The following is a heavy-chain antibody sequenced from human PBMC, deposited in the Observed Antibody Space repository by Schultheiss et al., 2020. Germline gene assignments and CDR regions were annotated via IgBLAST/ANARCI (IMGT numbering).Heavy chain of an antibody. CDR2: IYYSGST. D-gene: IGHD3-3*01. Sequence: SATLSLTCTVSGGSISSYYWSWIRQPPGKGLEWIGYIYYSGSTNYNPSLKSRVTMSVDTSKNQFSLKLSSVTAADTAVYYCARDDYYGSNFDYWGQGTLVTGSS. CDR3: ARDDYYGSNFDY. V-gene: IGHV4-59*12. J-gene: IGHJ4*02. CDR1: GGSISSYY.